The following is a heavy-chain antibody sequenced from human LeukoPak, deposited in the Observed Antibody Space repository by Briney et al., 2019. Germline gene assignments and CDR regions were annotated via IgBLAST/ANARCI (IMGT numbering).Heavy chain of an antibody. CDR3: ARAHDYGDYKSWFDP. D-gene: IGHD4-17*01. CDR1: GVSITSDH. V-gene: IGHV4-59*01. Sequence: SETLSLTCTVSGVSITSDHWSWIRQPPGKGLEWIVYFYFSGNTNYNPSLKSRVTISVDTSKKRFSLELRSVTAADAAVYYCARAHDYGDYKSWFDPWGQGTLVTVSS. CDR2: FYFSGNT. J-gene: IGHJ5*02.